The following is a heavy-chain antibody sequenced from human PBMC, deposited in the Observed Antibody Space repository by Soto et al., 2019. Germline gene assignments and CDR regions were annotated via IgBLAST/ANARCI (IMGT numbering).Heavy chain of an antibody. Sequence: ASVKVSCKASGYTFTSYYMHWVRQAPGQGLEWMGIINPSGGSTSYAQKFQGRVTMTRDTSTSTVYMELSSLRSEDTAVYYCARDRSIAAAGRWSFDYWGQGTLVTVSS. J-gene: IGHJ4*02. CDR3: ARDRSIAAAGRWSFDY. V-gene: IGHV1-46*01. CDR1: GYTFTSYY. D-gene: IGHD6-13*01. CDR2: INPSGGST.